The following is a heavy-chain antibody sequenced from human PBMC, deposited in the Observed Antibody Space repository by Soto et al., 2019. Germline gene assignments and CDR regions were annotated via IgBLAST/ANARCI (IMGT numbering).Heavy chain of an antibody. Sequence: QLQLQESGPGLVKPSETLSLTCTVSGGSISSSSYYWGWIRQPPGKGLEWIGSIYYSGSTYYNPSLKSRVTISVDTSKNQFSLKLSSVTAADTAVYYCATLRVREMIQLWLYDAFDIWGQGTMVTVSS. D-gene: IGHD5-18*01. J-gene: IGHJ3*02. V-gene: IGHV4-39*01. CDR1: GGSISSSSYY. CDR2: IYYSGST. CDR3: ATLRVREMIQLWLYDAFDI.